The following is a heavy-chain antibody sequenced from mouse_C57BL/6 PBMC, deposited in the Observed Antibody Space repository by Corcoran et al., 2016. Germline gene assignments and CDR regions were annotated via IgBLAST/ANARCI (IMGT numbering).Heavy chain of an antibody. CDR2: INPNNGGT. V-gene: IGHV1-26*01. D-gene: IGHD1-1*01. CDR3: ARSRFYYYGSSFAY. J-gene: IGHJ3*01. CDR1: GYTFTDYY. Sequence: EVQLQQSGPELVKPGASVKISCKASGYTFTDYYMNWVKQSHGKSLEWIGDINPNNGGTSYNQKFKGKATLTVDKSSSTAYMELRSLTSEDSVVYYCARSRFYYYGSSFAYWGQGTLVTVSA.